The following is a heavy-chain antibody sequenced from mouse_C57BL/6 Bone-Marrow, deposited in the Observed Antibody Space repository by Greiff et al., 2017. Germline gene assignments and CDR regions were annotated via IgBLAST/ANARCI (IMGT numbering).Heavy chain of an antibody. J-gene: IGHJ3*01. CDR3: ASRGYYVGFAY. D-gene: IGHD2-3*01. CDR1: GYAFSSSW. Sequence: VKLQESGPELVKPGASVKISCKASGYAFSSSWMNWVKQRPGKGLEWIGRIYPGDGDTNYNGKFKGKATLTADKSSSTAYMQLSSLTSEDSAVYFCASRGYYVGFAYWGQGTLVTVSA. V-gene: IGHV1-82*01. CDR2: IYPGDGDT.